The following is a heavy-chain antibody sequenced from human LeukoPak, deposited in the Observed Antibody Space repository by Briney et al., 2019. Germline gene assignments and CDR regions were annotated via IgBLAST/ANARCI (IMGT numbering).Heavy chain of an antibody. CDR2: MNPMSGNT. Sequence: ASVKVSCKASGYTFSSYDINWVRQATGQGLEWMGWMNPMSGNTGYAQKFQGRVTITRDNSINTAYMDLTNLRSEDTAVYYCARGQSGRRFLADYWGQGTLVTVSS. J-gene: IGHJ4*02. CDR3: ARGQSGRRFLADY. D-gene: IGHD3-3*01. CDR1: GYTFSSYD. V-gene: IGHV1-8*01.